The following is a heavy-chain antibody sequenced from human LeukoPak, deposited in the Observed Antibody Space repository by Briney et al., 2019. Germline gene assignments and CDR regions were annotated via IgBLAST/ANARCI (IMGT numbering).Heavy chain of an antibody. CDR2: IYHSGST. V-gene: IGHV4-30-2*05. D-gene: IGHD4-17*01. CDR1: GGSISSGGYS. Sequence: SETLSLTCAVSGGSISSGGYSWSWIRQPPGKGLERIGYIYHSGSTYYNPSLKSRVTISVDTSKNQFSLKLSSVTAADTAVYYCASETVSQSSYYFDYWGQGTLVTVSS. J-gene: IGHJ4*02. CDR3: ASETVSQSSYYFDY.